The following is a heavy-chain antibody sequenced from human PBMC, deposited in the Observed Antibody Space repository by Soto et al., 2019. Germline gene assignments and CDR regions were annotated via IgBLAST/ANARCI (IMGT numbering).Heavy chain of an antibody. Sequence: PGGSLRLSCAASGFTFSSYAMSWVRQAPGKGLEWDSAISGSGGSTYYADSVKGRFTISRDNSKNTLYLQMNSLRAEDTAVYYCAKRNYDFWSGYHLYYFDYWGQGTLVTVSS. CDR2: ISGSGGST. CDR3: AKRNYDFWSGYHLYYFDY. D-gene: IGHD3-3*01. V-gene: IGHV3-23*01. CDR1: GFTFSSYA. J-gene: IGHJ4*02.